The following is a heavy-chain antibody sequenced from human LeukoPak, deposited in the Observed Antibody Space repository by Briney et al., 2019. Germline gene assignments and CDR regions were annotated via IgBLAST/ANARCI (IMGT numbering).Heavy chain of an antibody. CDR2: INPNSGGT. V-gene: IGHV1-2*06. Sequence: ASVKVSCKASGYTFTGYYMHWVRRAPGQGLEWMGRINPNSGGTNYAQKFQGRVTMTRDTSISTAYMELSRLRSDDTAVYYCARERGYSYGYYLWGQGTLVTVSS. CDR1: GYTFTGYY. D-gene: IGHD5-18*01. CDR3: ARERGYSYGYYL. J-gene: IGHJ4*02.